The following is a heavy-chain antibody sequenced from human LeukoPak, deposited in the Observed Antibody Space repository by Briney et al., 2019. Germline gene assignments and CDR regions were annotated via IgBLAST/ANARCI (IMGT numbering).Heavy chain of an antibody. J-gene: IGHJ4*02. Sequence: SVKVSCKASGYTFTSYGISWVRQAPGQGLEWMGRIIPILGIANYAQKFQGRVTITADKSTSTAYMELSSLRSEDTAVYYCNLVVVTATLLDYWGQGTLVTVSS. CDR3: NLVVVTATLLDY. D-gene: IGHD2-21*02. V-gene: IGHV1-69*04. CDR2: IIPILGIA. CDR1: GYTFTSYG.